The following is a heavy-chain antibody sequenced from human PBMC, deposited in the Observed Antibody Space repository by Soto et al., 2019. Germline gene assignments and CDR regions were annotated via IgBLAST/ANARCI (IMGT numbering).Heavy chain of an antibody. D-gene: IGHD2-15*01. CDR1: GFTFTTYA. CDR3: ASILGYDYYYYYMDV. V-gene: IGHV3-23*01. Sequence: GGSLRLSCVASGFTFTTYAMSWVRQAPDKGLEWVSIVSRSGDETYYADSVKGRLNISRDNSKNTLYLQMNSLRGEDTAVYYCASILGYDYYYYYMDVWGKETTFTISS. J-gene: IGHJ6*03. CDR2: VSRSGDET.